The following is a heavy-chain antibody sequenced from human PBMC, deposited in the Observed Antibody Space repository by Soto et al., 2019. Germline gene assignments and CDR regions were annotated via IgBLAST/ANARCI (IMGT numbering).Heavy chain of an antibody. V-gene: IGHV3-48*02. CDR2: ISSSGSTI. CDR1: GFTLNTYS. J-gene: IGHJ5*02. Sequence: EVQLVESGGGLVQPGGSLRLSCAASGFTLNTYSMNWVRQAPGRGLEWVSYISSSGSTIYYADSVKGRFTISRDIAKNSLYLQVDSLRDEDTAVYSCARNNNWFDPWGQGTLVTVSS. CDR3: ARNNNWFDP.